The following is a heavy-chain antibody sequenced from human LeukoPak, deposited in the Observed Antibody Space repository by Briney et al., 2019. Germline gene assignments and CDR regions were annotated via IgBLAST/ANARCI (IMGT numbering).Heavy chain of an antibody. CDR1: GYTFTAYY. Sequence: GASVKVSCKASGYTFTAYYMHWVRQAPGQGLEWMGWINPNSGGTNYAQKFQGRVTMTRDTSISTAYMERSRLRSDDTAVYYCARGLWFGELFDYWGQGTLVTVSS. CDR3: ARGLWFGELFDY. J-gene: IGHJ4*02. CDR2: INPNSGGT. V-gene: IGHV1-2*02. D-gene: IGHD3-10*01.